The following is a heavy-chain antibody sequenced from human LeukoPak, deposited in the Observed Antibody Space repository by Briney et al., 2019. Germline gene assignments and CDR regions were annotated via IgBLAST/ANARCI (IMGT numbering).Heavy chain of an antibody. D-gene: IGHD3-3*01. CDR2: ISSSSSYI. CDR1: GFTFSSYA. Sequence: GGSLRLSCAASGFTFSSYAMSWVRQAPGKGLEWVSSISSSSSYIYYADSVKGRFTISRDNAKNSLYLQMNSLRAEDTAVYYCARDFLEWLLYPYYYYYGMDVWGQGTTVTVSS. J-gene: IGHJ6*02. V-gene: IGHV3-21*01. CDR3: ARDFLEWLLYPYYYYYGMDV.